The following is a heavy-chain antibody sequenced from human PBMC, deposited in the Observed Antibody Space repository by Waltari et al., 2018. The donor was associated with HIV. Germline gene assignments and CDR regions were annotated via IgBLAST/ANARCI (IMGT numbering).Heavy chain of an antibody. Sequence: EVKLVESGGGLVQPGGSVRLSCAASGFTFSSYEMNWVRQAPGKGLGWISYISSSGSSIYYADSVKGRFTISRDNGKKSLYLQMNILRAEDTDVYYCAKVREKQLWLRNWDFDLWGRGTLVTVSS. CDR2: ISSSGSSI. CDR1: GFTFSSYE. J-gene: IGHJ2*01. D-gene: IGHD5-18*01. V-gene: IGHV3-48*03. CDR3: AKVREKQLWLRNWDFDL.